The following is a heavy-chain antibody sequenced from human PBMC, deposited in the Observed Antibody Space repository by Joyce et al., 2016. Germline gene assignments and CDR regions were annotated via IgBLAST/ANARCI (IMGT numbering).Heavy chain of an antibody. CDR2: IIPISATP. V-gene: IGHV1-69*06. CDR1: GGTFSRFS. D-gene: IGHD5-18*01. Sequence: QVQLVQSGAEVKKPGSSVKVSCKSSGGTFSRFSISWVRQAPGQGLEWMGGIIPISATPNYAQQFQGRVTITADKSTSTAYMELGSLRSEDTAVYYCARPVHTDVAIAFEIWGQGTMVSVSS. J-gene: IGHJ3*02. CDR3: ARPVHTDVAIAFEI.